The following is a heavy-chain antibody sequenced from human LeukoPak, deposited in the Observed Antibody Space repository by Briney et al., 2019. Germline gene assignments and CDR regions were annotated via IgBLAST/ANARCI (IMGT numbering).Heavy chain of an antibody. CDR3: ARSEVVLAGGSADNWFDP. J-gene: IGHJ5*02. V-gene: IGHV1-69*02. D-gene: IGHD2-2*01. Sequence: SVKVSCKASGGTFSSYTISWVRQAPGQGLEWMGRIIPILGIANYAQKFQGRVTITADESTSTAYMELSSLRSEDTAVYYCARSEVVLAGGSADNWFDPWGQGTLVTVSS. CDR1: GGTFSSYT. CDR2: IIPILGIA.